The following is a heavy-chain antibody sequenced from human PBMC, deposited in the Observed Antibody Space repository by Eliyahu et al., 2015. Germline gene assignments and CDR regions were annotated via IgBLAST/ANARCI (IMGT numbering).Heavy chain of an antibody. CDR1: GFSLXXARXG. D-gene: IGHD2-2*01. V-gene: IGHV2-26*01. J-gene: IGHJ6*02. CDR3: ARRVSPPAGMPHYGMDV. Sequence: QVTLKESGPVLVKPTETLTLTCTVSGFSLXXARXGVSWIRXPPGKALEWLAHIFSNDEKSYSTSLKSRLTISKDTSKSQVVLTMTNMDPVDTATYYCARRVSPPAGMPHYGMDVWGQGTTVTVSS. CDR2: IFSNDEK.